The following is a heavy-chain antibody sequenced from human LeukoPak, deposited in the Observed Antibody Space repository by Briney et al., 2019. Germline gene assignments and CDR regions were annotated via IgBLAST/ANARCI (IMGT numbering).Heavy chain of an antibody. J-gene: IGHJ5*02. Sequence: SAKVSCKASGGTFSSYAISWVRQAPGQGLEWMGRIIPIFGIANYAQKFQGRVTITADKSTSTAYMELSSLRSEDTAVYYCARDEYGINWFDPWGQGTLVTVSS. V-gene: IGHV1-69*04. CDR1: GGTFSSYA. CDR3: ARDEYGINWFDP. CDR2: IIPIFGIA. D-gene: IGHD4/OR15-4a*01.